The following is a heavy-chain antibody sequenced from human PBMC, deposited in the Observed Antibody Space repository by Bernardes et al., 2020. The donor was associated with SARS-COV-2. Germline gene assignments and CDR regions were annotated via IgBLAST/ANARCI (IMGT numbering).Heavy chain of an antibody. CDR2: LNEDGSIT. V-gene: IGHV3-74*01. J-gene: IGHJ4*02. D-gene: IGHD2-15*01. CDR1: GFTFRTYW. CDR3: VRDLAGGSGS. Sequence: GGSLRLSCVVSGFTFRTYWMHWVRQAPGKGLEWVSRLNEDGSITTYADSVKGRSTISRDNAKNTLYLQMHSLRVEDTATYYCVRDLAGGSGSWGQGTLVTVSS.